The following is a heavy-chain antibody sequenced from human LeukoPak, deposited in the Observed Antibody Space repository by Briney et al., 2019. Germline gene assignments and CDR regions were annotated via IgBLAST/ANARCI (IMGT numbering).Heavy chain of an antibody. CDR1: GFTFSAYY. Sequence: PGGSLRLSCAASGFTFSAYYMSWIRQAPGKGLEWVSYISSTSNNIYYADSVKGRFTISRDNAKNSLYLQMNSLRGEDTAVYYCAREAYSTGWYSHGAFDIWGQGTMVTVSS. CDR3: AREAYSTGWYSHGAFDI. D-gene: IGHD6-19*01. CDR2: ISSTSNNI. V-gene: IGHV3-11*04. J-gene: IGHJ3*02.